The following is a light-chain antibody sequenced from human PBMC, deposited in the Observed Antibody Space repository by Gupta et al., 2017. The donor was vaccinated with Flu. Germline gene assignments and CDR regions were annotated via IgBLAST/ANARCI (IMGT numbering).Light chain of an antibody. CDR1: STYIGSDT. V-gene: IGLV1-44*01. Sequence: STLTPPPSASGTPGQRVTSHCATRSTYIGSDTVNWYQHVPGTAPKLLIYSNSHRPSGVPDRFSGSKSGASASLTITGLQSEDEADYYCAAWDDTLNGPVFGGGTKLTVL. J-gene: IGLJ3*02. CDR3: AAWDDTLNGPV. CDR2: SNS.